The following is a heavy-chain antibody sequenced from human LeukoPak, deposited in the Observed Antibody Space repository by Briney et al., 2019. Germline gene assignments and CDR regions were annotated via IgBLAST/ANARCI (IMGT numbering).Heavy chain of an antibody. D-gene: IGHD3-3*01. V-gene: IGHV3-23*01. CDR1: GFTFSSYA. CDR2: ISGSGGST. Sequence: PGGSLRLSCAASGFTFSSYAMSWVRQAPGKGLEWVSAISGSGGSTNYVDSVKGRFTISRDNSKNTLYLQMNSLRVEDTALYYCAKDPRITKNYYYYYYMDVWGKGTTVTVSS. CDR3: AKDPRITKNYYYYYYMDV. J-gene: IGHJ6*03.